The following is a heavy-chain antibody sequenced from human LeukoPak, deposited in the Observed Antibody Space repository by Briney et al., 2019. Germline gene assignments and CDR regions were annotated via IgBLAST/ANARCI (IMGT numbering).Heavy chain of an antibody. J-gene: IGHJ4*02. D-gene: IGHD5-24*01. Sequence: GGSLRLSCTASEFTFSRNYMLWVRQAPGKGLEWVSLIFSNGDTHYSDSVKGRFTISRDTSKNTVSLQMNSLRVEDTAMYYCTRDQMNYWGQGTLVTVSS. CDR2: IFSNGDT. CDR1: EFTFSRNY. CDR3: TRDQMNY. V-gene: IGHV3-53*01.